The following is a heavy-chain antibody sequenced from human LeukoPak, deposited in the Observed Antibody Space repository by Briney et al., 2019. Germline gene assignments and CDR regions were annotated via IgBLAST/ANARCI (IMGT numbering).Heavy chain of an antibody. CDR1: GFSFSSYA. V-gene: IGHV3-23*01. Sequence: GGSLRLSCAASGFSFSSYAMSWVRQAPGKGLEWVSSISGSGDNTYYAESVKGRFTISRDNSKNTLFLQMNSLRAEDTAVYYCVRDNRSYNSDYWGQGTLVTVSS. J-gene: IGHJ4*02. CDR2: ISGSGDNT. D-gene: IGHD1-26*01. CDR3: VRDNRSYNSDY.